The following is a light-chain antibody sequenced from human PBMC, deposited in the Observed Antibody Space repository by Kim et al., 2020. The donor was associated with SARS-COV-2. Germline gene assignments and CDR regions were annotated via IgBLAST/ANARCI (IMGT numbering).Light chain of an antibody. Sequence: ATLSVYPGERATHSGTASQNINSAVAWYRQKPGQAPRLLTYHTANRATGSPARFSGSGSGTDFTLTISSIEPEDFAVYYCQQGTIFGGGTKVDIK. V-gene: IGKV3-11*01. CDR1: QNINSA. CDR3: QQGTI. J-gene: IGKJ4*01. CDR2: HTA.